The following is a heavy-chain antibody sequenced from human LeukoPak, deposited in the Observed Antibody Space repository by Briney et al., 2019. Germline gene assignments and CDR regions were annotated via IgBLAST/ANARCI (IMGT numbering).Heavy chain of an antibody. CDR1: GFTFSSYG. CDR3: AKGGTNYYDSSGPLD. CDR2: ISGSGGST. J-gene: IGHJ4*02. Sequence: GGSLRLSCAASGFTFSSYGMSWVRQAPGKGLEWVSAISGSGGSTYYADSVKGRFTISRDNSKNTLYLQMNSLGAEDTAVYYCAKGGTNYYDSSGPLDWGQGTLVTVSS. V-gene: IGHV3-23*01. D-gene: IGHD3-22*01.